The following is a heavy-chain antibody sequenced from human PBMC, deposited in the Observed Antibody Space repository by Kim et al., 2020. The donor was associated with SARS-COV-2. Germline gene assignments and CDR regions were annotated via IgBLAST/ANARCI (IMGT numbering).Heavy chain of an antibody. V-gene: IGHV3-33*01. Sequence: GGSLRLSCAASGFTFSSYGMHWVRQAPGKGLEWVAVIWYDGSNKYYADSVKGRFTISRDNSKNTLYLQMNSLRAEDTAVYYCARDGERPHYYGSGSYFGQYYYGMDVWGQGTTVTVSS. D-gene: IGHD3-10*01. CDR3: ARDGERPHYYGSGSYFGQYYYGMDV. J-gene: IGHJ6*02. CDR2: IWYDGSNK. CDR1: GFTFSSYG.